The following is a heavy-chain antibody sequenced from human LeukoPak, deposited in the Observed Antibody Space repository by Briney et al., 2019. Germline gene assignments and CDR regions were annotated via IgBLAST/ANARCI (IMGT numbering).Heavy chain of an antibody. CDR2: INPSGGST. V-gene: IGHV1-46*01. CDR3: ARDLIAGADLDY. J-gene: IGHJ4*02. D-gene: IGHD6-13*01. CDR1: GYTFTSYY. Sequence: ASVKVSCKASGYTFTSYYMHWVRQAPGQGLECMGIINPSGGSTSYAQKFQGRVTMTRDMSTSTVYMELSSLRSEDTAVYFCARDLIAGADLDYWGQGTLVTVSS.